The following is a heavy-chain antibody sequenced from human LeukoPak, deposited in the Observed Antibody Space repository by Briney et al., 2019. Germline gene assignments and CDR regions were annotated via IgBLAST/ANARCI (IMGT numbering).Heavy chain of an antibody. V-gene: IGHV3-23*01. CDR2: ISGSGGSK. J-gene: IGHJ4*02. CDR3: AKGTTYYDILTGYGYPFYFDY. Sequence: GGSLRLSCAASGFAFSKYAMSWVRQAPGKGLEWVSAISGSGGSKYYADSVKGRFTISRDNSKNTLYVQMNSLRAEDTATYYCAKGTTYYDILTGYGYPFYFDYWGQGTLVTVSS. CDR1: GFAFSKYA. D-gene: IGHD3-9*01.